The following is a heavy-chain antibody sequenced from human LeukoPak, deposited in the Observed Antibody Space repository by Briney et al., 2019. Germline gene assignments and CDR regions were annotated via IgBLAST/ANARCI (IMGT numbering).Heavy chain of an antibody. Sequence: SGTLSLTCAVSGGSISISNWYSWVRQPPGGGLGGTGVIYHTGSTNYDPSLKSRVTISVDKSKNQVSLKLSSVTAADTAVYYCARVHNDILTDDSLGDKFDYWGQGTLVTVSS. CDR2: IYHTGST. D-gene: IGHD3-9*01. CDR3: ARVHNDILTDDSLGDKFDY. J-gene: IGHJ4*02. V-gene: IGHV4-4*02. CDR1: GGSISISNW.